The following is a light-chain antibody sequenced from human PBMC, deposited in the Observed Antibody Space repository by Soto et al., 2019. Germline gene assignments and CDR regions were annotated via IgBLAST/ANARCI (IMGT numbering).Light chain of an antibody. CDR3: AAWDDSLNGYV. CDR1: SSNIGSNT. J-gene: IGLJ1*01. V-gene: IGLV1-44*01. CDR2: GKN. Sequence: QSVLTQPPAASGTPGQRITISCSGSSSNIGSNTVNWYQQLPGTAPKLLIHGKNYRPSGVPDRFSGSKSDTSASLAISGLQSEDEAEYYCAAWDDSLNGYVFGTGTKGTVL.